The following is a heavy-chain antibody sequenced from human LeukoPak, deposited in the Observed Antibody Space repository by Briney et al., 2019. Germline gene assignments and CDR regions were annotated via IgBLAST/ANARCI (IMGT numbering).Heavy chain of an antibody. D-gene: IGHD3-22*01. CDR3: AKVVDYYDTVGIIRRYFDY. CDR2: ISGSGSST. J-gene: IGHJ4*02. Sequence: PGGSLRLSCAASGFTFSSYAMSWVRQAPGKGLEWVSAISGSGSSTYYADSVKGRFTISRDNSKHTLFMQMNRLRAENTAVYYCAKVVDYYDTVGIIRRYFDYWGQGTLVPVSS. CDR1: GFTFSSYA. V-gene: IGHV3-23*01.